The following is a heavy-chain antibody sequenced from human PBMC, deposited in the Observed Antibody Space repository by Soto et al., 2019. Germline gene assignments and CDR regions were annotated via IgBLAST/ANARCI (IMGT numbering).Heavy chain of an antibody. CDR1: GFTFGDYA. V-gene: IGHV3-49*03. CDR3: TRGGPRIAARPYY. CDR2: IRSKAYGGTT. Sequence: GGSLRLSCTASGFTFGDYAMSWFRQAPGKGLEWVGFIRSKAYGGTTEYAASVKGRFTISRDDSKSIAYLQMNSLKTEDTAVYYCTRGGPRIAARPYYWGQGTLVTVSS. J-gene: IGHJ4*02. D-gene: IGHD6-6*01.